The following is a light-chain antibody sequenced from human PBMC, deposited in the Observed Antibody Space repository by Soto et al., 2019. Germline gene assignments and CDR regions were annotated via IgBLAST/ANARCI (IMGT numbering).Light chain of an antibody. CDR3: SSYGGSNNLV. J-gene: IGLJ2*01. V-gene: IGLV2-8*01. Sequence: QSDLTQPPSASGSPGQSVTISCTGASSDIGGYSYVSWYQQHPGKAPKLMIYEVSKRPSGVPDRFSGSKFGNTASLTVSGLQAEDEADYYCSSYGGSNNLVFGGGTKLTVL. CDR1: SSDIGGYSY. CDR2: EVS.